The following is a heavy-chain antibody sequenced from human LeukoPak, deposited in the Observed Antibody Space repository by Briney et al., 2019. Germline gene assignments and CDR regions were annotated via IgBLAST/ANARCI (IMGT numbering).Heavy chain of an antibody. CDR1: GGSISSNSHF. V-gene: IGHV4-39*01. Sequence: SETLSLTCTVSGGSISSNSHFWDWIRQSPGKGLEWIGTIYYSGSTYYSPSFKSRVTISVDTSKHQFALKLRSVNAADTAVYYCAHFRGGAFDFWGQGTMVTISA. J-gene: IGHJ3*01. CDR2: IYYSGST. D-gene: IGHD3-16*01. CDR3: AHFRGGAFDF.